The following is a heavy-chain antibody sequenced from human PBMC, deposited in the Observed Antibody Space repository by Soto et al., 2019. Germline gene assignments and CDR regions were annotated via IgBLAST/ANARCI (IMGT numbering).Heavy chain of an antibody. V-gene: IGHV1-69*04. CDR1: GGTFSTYT. CDR2: IIPIIGII. Sequence: SVKDSCKASGGTFSTYTITSVRQAPGQGLEWMGRIIPIIGIINYAQKFQGRVTISADKFTGTAYMELTGLRSDDTAVYYCAGDPDSHYNDSHASSYPWGQGTLVTVSS. J-gene: IGHJ5*02. D-gene: IGHD4-4*01. CDR3: AGDPDSHYNDSHASSYP.